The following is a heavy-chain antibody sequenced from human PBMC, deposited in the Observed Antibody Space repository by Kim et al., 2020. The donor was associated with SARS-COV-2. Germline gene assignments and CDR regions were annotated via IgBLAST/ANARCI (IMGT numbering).Heavy chain of an antibody. D-gene: IGHD4-4*01. Sequence: RFTISRDNSKNTLYLQMNSLRAEDTAVYYCARVYMTTVTTSIKSKYYMDVWGKGTTVTVSS. V-gene: IGHV3-30*01. J-gene: IGHJ6*03. CDR3: ARVYMTTVTTSIKSKYYMDV.